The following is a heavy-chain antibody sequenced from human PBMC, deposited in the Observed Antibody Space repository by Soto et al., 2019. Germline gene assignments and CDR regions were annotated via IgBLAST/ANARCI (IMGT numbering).Heavy chain of an antibody. J-gene: IGHJ3*02. V-gene: IGHV3-7*01. CDR2: IKQGGIEK. CDR3: LVTTSAFDI. CDR1: GFTLSNFW. Sequence: EVQLVESGGDLAQPGGSLRLSCAASGFTLSNFWVNWVRQAPGKGLEWVANIKQGGIEKNYVYSVKGRFTISRDDTKNSLFLQMNNLRAEDTAVYYCLVTTSAFDIWGRGTTVTVSS. D-gene: IGHD4-17*01.